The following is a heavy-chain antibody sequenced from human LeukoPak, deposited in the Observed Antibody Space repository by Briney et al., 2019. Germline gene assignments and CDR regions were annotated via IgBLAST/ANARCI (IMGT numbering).Heavy chain of an antibody. CDR2: IIPIFGTA. D-gene: IGHD3-22*01. V-gene: IGHV1-69*13. Sequence: ASVKVSCKASGGTFSSYAISWVRQAPGQGLEWMGGIIPIFGTANYAQKFQGRVTITADESTSTAYMELSSLRSEDTAVYYCATPFPRDYYDSSGADYYFDYWGQGTLVTVSS. CDR3: ATPFPRDYYDSSGADYYFDY. CDR1: GGTFSSYA. J-gene: IGHJ4*02.